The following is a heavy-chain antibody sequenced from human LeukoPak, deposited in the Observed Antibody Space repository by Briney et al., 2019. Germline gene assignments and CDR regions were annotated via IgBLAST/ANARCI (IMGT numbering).Heavy chain of an antibody. D-gene: IGHD3-22*01. V-gene: IGHV4-39*01. CDR3: ARMGDYYDSSGYYWVY. CDR1: GGSISSSSYY. J-gene: IGHJ4*02. CDR2: IYYSGST. Sequence: PSETLSLTCTVSGGSISSSSYYWGWIRQPPGKGLEWIGSIYYSGSTYYNPSLKSRVTISVDTSKNQFSLKLSSVTAADTAVYYCARMGDYYDSSGYYWVYWGQGTLVTVSS.